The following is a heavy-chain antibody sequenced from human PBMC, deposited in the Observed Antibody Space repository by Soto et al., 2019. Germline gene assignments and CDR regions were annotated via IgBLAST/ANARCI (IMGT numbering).Heavy chain of an antibody. V-gene: IGHV1-18*01. CDR3: ARDNEGEWLKYFDS. CDR1: GYTFTSYG. CDR2: ISAYNGNT. J-gene: IGHJ4*02. Sequence: ASVKVSCKASGYTFTSYGISWVRQAPGQGLEWMGWISAYNGNTNYAQKLQGRVTMTTDTSTSTAYMELRSLRSDDTAVYYCARDNEGEWLKYFDSGGQGTLVTVPS. D-gene: IGHD6-19*01.